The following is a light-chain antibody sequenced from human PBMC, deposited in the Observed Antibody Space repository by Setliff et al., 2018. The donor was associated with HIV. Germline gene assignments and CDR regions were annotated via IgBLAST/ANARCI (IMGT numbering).Light chain of an antibody. V-gene: IGLV2-11*01. CDR2: DVT. CDR3: CSYAGTYTFEV. CDR1: SSDVGGHNY. Sequence: QSALTQPRSVSGSPGQSVTISCTGTSSDVGGHNYVSWYQQHPGKAPKLMIFDVTERPSGVPDRFSGSKSGNTASLTISGLQAEDEADYYCCSYAGTYTFEVFGTGTKVT. J-gene: IGLJ1*01.